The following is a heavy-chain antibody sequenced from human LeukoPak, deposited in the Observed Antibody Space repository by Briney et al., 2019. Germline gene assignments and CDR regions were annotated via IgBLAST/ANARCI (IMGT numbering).Heavy chain of an antibody. CDR2: IHYSGSI. Sequence: PSETLSLTCTVSGGSISSSSYYWGWIRQPPGKGLEWIGGIHYSGSIYYHPSLKSRVTVLVDTSKNQFSLKLSSVTAADTAVYYCAREVEMATVSYFDYWGQGTLVTVSS. CDR1: GGSISSSSYY. D-gene: IGHD5-24*01. J-gene: IGHJ4*02. V-gene: IGHV4-39*02. CDR3: AREVEMATVSYFDY.